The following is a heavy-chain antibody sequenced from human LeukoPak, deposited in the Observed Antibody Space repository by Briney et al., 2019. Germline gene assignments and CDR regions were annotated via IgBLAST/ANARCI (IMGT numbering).Heavy chain of an antibody. CDR1: GYTFTGYY. V-gene: IGHV1-2*02. D-gene: IGHD6-19*01. J-gene: IGHJ2*01. CDR2: INPNSGGT. Sequence: GASVKVSCKASGYTFTGYYMHWVRQAPGQGLEWMGWINPNSGGTNYAQKFQGRVTMTRDTSISTAYMELSRLRSDDTAVYYCARVAAVARSSYWYFDLWGRGTLVTVSS. CDR3: ARVAAVARSSYWYFDL.